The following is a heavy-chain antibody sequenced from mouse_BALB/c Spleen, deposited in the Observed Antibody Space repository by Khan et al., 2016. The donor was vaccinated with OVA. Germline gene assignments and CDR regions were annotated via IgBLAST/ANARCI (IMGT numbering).Heavy chain of an antibody. CDR2: ISSGGDYT. CDR1: GFTFSSYS. V-gene: IGHV5-6*01. D-gene: IGHD4-1*01. Sequence: EVPLVESGGDLVKPGGSLKLSCAASGFTFSSYSMSWVRQTPDKRLEWVATISSGGDYTYYPDSVKGRFTISRDNARNPLYLQMSSLKSEDTAMYYCASHLTGSFAYWGQGTLVTVSA. J-gene: IGHJ3*01. CDR3: ASHLTGSFAY.